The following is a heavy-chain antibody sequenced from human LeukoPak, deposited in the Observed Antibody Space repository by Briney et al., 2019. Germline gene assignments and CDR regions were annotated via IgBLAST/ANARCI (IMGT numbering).Heavy chain of an antibody. V-gene: IGHV3-48*01. Sequence: GGSLRLSCAASGFTFSSYSMNWFRQAPGKGLEWVSYISSSSSTIYYADSVKGRFTISRDNAKNSLYLRMNSLRAEDTAVYYCARDPGLGDYSTIDAMDVWGKGTTVTVSS. J-gene: IGHJ6*04. CDR1: GFTFSSYS. D-gene: IGHD4-11*01. CDR2: ISSSSSTI. CDR3: ARDPGLGDYSTIDAMDV.